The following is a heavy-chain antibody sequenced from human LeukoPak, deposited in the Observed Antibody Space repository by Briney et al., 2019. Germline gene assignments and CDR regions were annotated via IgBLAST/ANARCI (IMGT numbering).Heavy chain of an antibody. Sequence: GGSLSLSCAASGFTFSSSAMHWVRQAPGKGLEWVTFIRNDGNEEYYADSVKGRFTVSRDNSKNTLYLQMNSLRLEDTAVYYCAWERDRRGYFDYSGQGTLVTVSS. CDR3: AWERDRRGYFDY. D-gene: IGHD3-16*01. V-gene: IGHV3-30*02. J-gene: IGHJ4*02. CDR2: IRNDGNEE. CDR1: GFTFSSSA.